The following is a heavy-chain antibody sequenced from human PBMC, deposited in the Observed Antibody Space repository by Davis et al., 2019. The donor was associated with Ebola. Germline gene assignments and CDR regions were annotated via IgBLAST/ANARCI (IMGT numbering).Heavy chain of an antibody. J-gene: IGHJ4*02. CDR3: ARSSRSYCTNGVCYPYYFDY. Sequence: MPGGSLRLSCTVSGGSISSGGYYWSWIRQPPGKGLEWIGYIYYSGSTNYNPSLKSRVTISVDTSKNQFSLKLSSVTAADTAVYYCARSSRSYCTNGVCYPYYFDYWGQGTLVTVSS. CDR1: GGSISSGGYY. V-gene: IGHV4-61*08. D-gene: IGHD2-8*01. CDR2: IYYSGST.